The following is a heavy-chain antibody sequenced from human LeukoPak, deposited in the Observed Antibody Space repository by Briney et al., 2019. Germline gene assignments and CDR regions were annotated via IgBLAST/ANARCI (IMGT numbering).Heavy chain of an antibody. CDR2: ITSSSSIM. J-gene: IGHJ4*02. CDR1: GFTFSSYT. CDR3: ARYSYGSLDY. Sequence: GGSLRLSCAASGFTFSSYTMNWVRQVPGKGLEWVSYITSSSSIMSYADSVKGRFTISRDNARSSLFLQMNSLRDEDTAVYYCARYSYGSLDYWGQGTLVTVSS. D-gene: IGHD5-18*01. V-gene: IGHV3-48*02.